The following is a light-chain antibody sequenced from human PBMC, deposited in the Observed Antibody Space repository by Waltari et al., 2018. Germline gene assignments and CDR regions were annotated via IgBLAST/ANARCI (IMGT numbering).Light chain of an antibody. CDR3: TSYAGSSTYVV. Sequence: QAVLTHPLSVSGSPGQSVTISCTGPSSAVAVYNFFPWYQQHPCKAPKLLIYDGLKRPSGVPDRFSGSKSGNTASLSISGLQAEDEADYYCTSYAGSSTYVVFGGGTKLTVL. J-gene: IGLJ2*01. V-gene: IGLV2-11*02. CDR1: SSAVAVYNF. CDR2: DGL.